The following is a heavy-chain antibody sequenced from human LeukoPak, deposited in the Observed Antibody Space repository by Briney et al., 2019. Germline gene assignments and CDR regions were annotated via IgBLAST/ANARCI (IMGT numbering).Heavy chain of an antibody. CDR1: GYSFINYW. V-gene: IGHV5-51*01. D-gene: IGHD4-17*01. Sequence: GESLKISCKDSGYSFINYWIGWVRQLPGKGLEWMGIIYPGDSDTRYSPSFQGQVTISADKSISTAYLQWSSLKASDTAMYYCARLDDYGDYTHLCYFDYWGQGTLVTVSS. J-gene: IGHJ4*02. CDR3: ARLDDYGDYTHLCYFDY. CDR2: IYPGDSDT.